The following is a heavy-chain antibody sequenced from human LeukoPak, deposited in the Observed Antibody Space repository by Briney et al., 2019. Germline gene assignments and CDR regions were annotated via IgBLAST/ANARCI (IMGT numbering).Heavy chain of an antibody. CDR2: INHSGST. V-gene: IGHV4-34*01. Sequence: PSEILSLTCAVYGGSFSGYYWSWIRQPPGKGLEWIGEINHSGSTNYNPSLKSRVTISVDTSKNQFSLKLSSVTAADTAVYYCARTIAAAGTYYFDYWGQGTLVTVSS. J-gene: IGHJ4*02. CDR1: GGSFSGYY. D-gene: IGHD6-13*01. CDR3: ARTIAAAGTYYFDY.